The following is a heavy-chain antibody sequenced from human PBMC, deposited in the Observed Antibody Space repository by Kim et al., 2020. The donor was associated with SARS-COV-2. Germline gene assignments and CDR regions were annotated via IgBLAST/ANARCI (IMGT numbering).Heavy chain of an antibody. D-gene: IGHD3-22*01. CDR1: GFTFSSYA. CDR2: ISGSGGST. CDR3: AKDPYSSGYYGVDY. Sequence: GGSLRLSCAASGFTFSSYAMSWVRQAPGKGLEWVSAISGSGGSTYYADSVKGRFTISRDNSKNTLYLQMNSLRAEDTAVYYCAKDPYSSGYYGVDYWGQGTLVTVSS. J-gene: IGHJ4*02. V-gene: IGHV3-23*01.